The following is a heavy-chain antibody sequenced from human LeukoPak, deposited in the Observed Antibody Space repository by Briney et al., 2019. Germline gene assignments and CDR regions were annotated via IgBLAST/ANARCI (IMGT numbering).Heavy chain of an antibody. CDR1: GFNVSNNY. J-gene: IGHJ6*04. V-gene: IGHV3-53*01. D-gene: IGHD3-10*01. CDR3: ARDLAPLLWFGQPREV. CDR2: IYSAGTT. Sequence: GGSLTLSCAASGFNVSNNYMSWLRQAPGKGLEWVSVIYSAGTTYYADSVRGRSTISREKSKNTPYLQMSGLSAEDTAVYFCARDLAPLLWFGQPREVWGKGTTVTVSS.